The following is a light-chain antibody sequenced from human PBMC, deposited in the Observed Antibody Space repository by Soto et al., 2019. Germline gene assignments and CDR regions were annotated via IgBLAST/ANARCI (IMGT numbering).Light chain of an antibody. J-gene: IGLJ2*01. V-gene: IGLV1-40*01. CDR3: QSYDSSMGGSRI. CDR1: SSNIGAGYD. CDR2: GNS. Sequence: QSVLTQPPSVSGAPGQRVTISCTGSSSNIGAGYDVHWYQQLPGTAPKLLIYGNSNRPSGVPDRFSGSKSGTSASLVITGLQAEDEADYYCQSYDSSMGGSRIFGRGTRLTVL.